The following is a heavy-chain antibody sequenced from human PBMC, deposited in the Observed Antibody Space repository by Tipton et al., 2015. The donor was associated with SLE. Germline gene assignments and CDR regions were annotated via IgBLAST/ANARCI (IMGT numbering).Heavy chain of an antibody. CDR2: IHHSGKT. D-gene: IGHD3-10*01. V-gene: IGHV4-38-2*02. Sequence: TLSLTCAVSAYSISTGYHWGWIRQPPGKGLEWIASIHHSGKTYYNPSLKSRVTISVDTSKNQFSLELNSVTAADTAVYFCAREGGYAGSGSYGTVWGQGTTVTVSS. J-gene: IGHJ6*02. CDR1: AYSISTGYH. CDR3: AREGGYAGSGSYGTV.